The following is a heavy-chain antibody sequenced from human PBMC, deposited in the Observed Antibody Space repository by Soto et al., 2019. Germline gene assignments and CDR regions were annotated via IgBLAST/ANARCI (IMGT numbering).Heavy chain of an antibody. D-gene: IGHD3-22*01. J-gene: IGHJ4*02. CDR3: ARPYYDSSGYYLWYFDY. Sequence: QVQLVQSGAEVKKPGSSVKLSCKASGDSFNTYAVTWVRQAPGQGLEWMGGIIPNFDTPNYAQKFQGRVTIIENKSTRTPYMELSSLRSEDTAVYYCARPYYDSSGYYLWYFDYWGQGTLVTVSS. CDR1: GDSFNTYA. CDR2: IIPNFDTP. V-gene: IGHV1-69*06.